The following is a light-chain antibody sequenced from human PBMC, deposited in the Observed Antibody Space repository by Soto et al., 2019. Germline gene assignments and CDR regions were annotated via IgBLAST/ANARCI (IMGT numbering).Light chain of an antibody. V-gene: IGKV3-20*01. CDR3: QQYASSPLT. CDR2: DAS. CDR1: QSVGRNY. J-gene: IGKJ4*01. Sequence: EIVLTQSPGTLSLSPGERATLSCRASQSVGRNYLAWYQQKPGQAPRLLIYDASSRATGIPDRFSGRGSGTDFTLSISRLDPEDFAVYYCQQYASSPLTFGGGTKVDMK.